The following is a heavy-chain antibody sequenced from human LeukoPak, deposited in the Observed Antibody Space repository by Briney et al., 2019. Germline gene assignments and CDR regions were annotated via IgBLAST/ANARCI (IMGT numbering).Heavy chain of an antibody. D-gene: IGHD2-21*02. CDR3: ASVYCGGDCYPLYYYYGMDV. Sequence: ASVKVSCKASGYTFTGYYMHWVRQAPGQGLEWMGWINPNSGGTNYAQKFQGRVTMTRDTSISTAYIELSRLRSDDTAVYYCASVYCGGDCYPLYYYYGMDVWGQGTTVTVSS. CDR1: GYTFTGYY. J-gene: IGHJ6*02. CDR2: INPNSGGT. V-gene: IGHV1-2*02.